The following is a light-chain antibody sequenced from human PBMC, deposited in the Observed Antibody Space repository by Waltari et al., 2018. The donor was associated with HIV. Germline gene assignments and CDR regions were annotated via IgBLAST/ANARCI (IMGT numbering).Light chain of an antibody. J-gene: IGLJ3*02. CDR2: EDY. CDR1: SGSIASNY. Sequence: FMLTQPHSVSESPGKTVTISCTRSSGSIASNYVQWFQQRPGHAPTTLLYEDYQRPSGVPDRFSGTIVKSSNSASLTISGVKTEDEADYYCQSFDANNHWVFGGGTRLTVL. CDR3: QSFDANNHWV. V-gene: IGLV6-57*03.